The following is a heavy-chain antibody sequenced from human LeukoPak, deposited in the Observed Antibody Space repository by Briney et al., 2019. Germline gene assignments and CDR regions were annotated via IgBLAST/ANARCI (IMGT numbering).Heavy chain of an antibody. CDR2: IYYSGST. V-gene: IGHV4-59*01. CDR1: GGSISSYY. CDR3: ARDTDYSTLDY. D-gene: IGHD4/OR15-4a*01. J-gene: IGHJ4*02. Sequence: SETLSFTCTVSGGSISSYYWSWLRQPPRKGLEWIGYIYYSGSTNYNPSLKSRVTISVDTSKNQFSLKLSSVTAADTAVYYCARDTDYSTLDYWGQGALVTVSS.